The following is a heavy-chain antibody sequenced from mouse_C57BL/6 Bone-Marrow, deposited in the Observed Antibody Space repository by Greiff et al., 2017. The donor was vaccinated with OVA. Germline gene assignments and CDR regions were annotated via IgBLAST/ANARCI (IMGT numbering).Heavy chain of an antibody. CDR3: ARGYGYWYFDV. Sequence: EVKLMESGGGLVKPGGSLKLSCAASGFTFSDYGMHWVRQAPEKGLAWVAYISSGSSTIYYADTVKGRFTISRDNAKNTLFLQMTSLRSEDTAMYYCARGYGYWYFDVWGTGTTVTVSS. D-gene: IGHD1-1*01. CDR1: GFTFSDYG. CDR2: ISSGSSTI. V-gene: IGHV5-17*01. J-gene: IGHJ1*03.